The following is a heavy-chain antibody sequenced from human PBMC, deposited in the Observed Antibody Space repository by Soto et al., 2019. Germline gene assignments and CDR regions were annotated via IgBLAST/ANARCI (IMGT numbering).Heavy chain of an antibody. Sequence: SVKVSCKASGGTFSSYAISWVRQAPGQGLEWMGGIIPIFGTANYAQRFQGRVTITADESTSTAYMELSSLRSEDTAVYYCAREWLRFGRYYYYYGMDVWGQGTTVTVSS. CDR3: AREWLRFGRYYYYYGMDV. V-gene: IGHV1-69*13. J-gene: IGHJ6*02. CDR2: IIPIFGTA. CDR1: GGTFSSYA. D-gene: IGHD5-12*01.